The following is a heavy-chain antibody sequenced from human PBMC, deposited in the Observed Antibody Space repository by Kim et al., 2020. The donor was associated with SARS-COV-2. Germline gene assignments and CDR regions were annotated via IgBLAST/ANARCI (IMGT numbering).Heavy chain of an antibody. J-gene: IGHJ3*02. CDR2: ISAYNGNT. Sequence: ASVKVSCKASGYTFTSYGISWVRQAPGQGLEWMGWISAYNGNTNYAQKLQGRVTMTTDTSTSTAYMELRSLRSDDTAVYYCARDQVGITMIVVVITTHAGYAFDIWGQGTMVTVSS. D-gene: IGHD3-22*01. V-gene: IGHV1-18*01. CDR3: ARDQVGITMIVVVITTHAGYAFDI. CDR1: GYTFTSYG.